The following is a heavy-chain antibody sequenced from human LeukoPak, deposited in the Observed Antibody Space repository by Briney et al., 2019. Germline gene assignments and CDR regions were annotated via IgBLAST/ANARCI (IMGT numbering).Heavy chain of an antibody. V-gene: IGHV3-21*05. J-gene: IGHJ4*02. D-gene: IGHD1-26*01. CDR2: ISSSSSYT. CDR1: GFTFSSYS. Sequence: GGSLRLSCAASGFTFSSYSMNWVRQAPGKGLEWVSYISSSSSYTNYADSVKGRFTISRDNAKNSLYLQMNSLRAEDTAVYYCARLIVGATHFDYWGQGTLVTVSS. CDR3: ARLIVGATHFDY.